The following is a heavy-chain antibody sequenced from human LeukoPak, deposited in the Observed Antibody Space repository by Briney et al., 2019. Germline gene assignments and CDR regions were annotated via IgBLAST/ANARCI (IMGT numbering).Heavy chain of an antibody. Sequence: GGSLRLSCAASGFTFSFYGVSWVRQAPGKGLEWVSGISGSGGSTFYADSVKGRFTISRDNSKNKLYLQMNSLRAEDTAIYYCAKDWDWELLIFDYWGQGTLVTVSS. J-gene: IGHJ4*02. CDR1: GFTFSFYG. V-gene: IGHV3-23*01. CDR2: ISGSGGST. CDR3: AKDWDWELLIFDY. D-gene: IGHD1-26*01.